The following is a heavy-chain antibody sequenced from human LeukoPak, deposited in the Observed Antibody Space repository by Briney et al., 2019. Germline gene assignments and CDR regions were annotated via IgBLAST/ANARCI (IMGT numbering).Heavy chain of an antibody. Sequence: SQTLSLTCAVTGGSISSGGYSWSWIRQPPGKGLEWIGYIYHSGSTYYNPSLKSRVTISVDKSKNQFSLKLSSVTAADTAVYYCARVSLIVVVPAAMSYYYGMDVWGQGTTVTVSS. CDR2: IYHSGST. CDR1: GGSISSGGYS. CDR3: ARVSLIVVVPAAMSYYYGMDV. J-gene: IGHJ6*02. D-gene: IGHD2-2*01. V-gene: IGHV4-30-2*01.